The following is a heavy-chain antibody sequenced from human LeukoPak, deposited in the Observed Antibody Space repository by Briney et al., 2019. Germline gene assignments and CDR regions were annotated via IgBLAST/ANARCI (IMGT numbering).Heavy chain of an antibody. J-gene: IGHJ4*02. CDR3: ANGLDSYGPAPFDY. CDR2: ISYDGSNK. D-gene: IGHD5-18*01. V-gene: IGHV3-30*18. CDR1: GFTFSSYG. Sequence: GGSLRLSCAASGFTFSSYGMHWVRQAPGKGLEWVAVISYDGSNKYYADSVKGRFTISRDNSKNTLYLQTNSLRAEDTAVYYCANGLDSYGPAPFDYWGQGTLVTVSS.